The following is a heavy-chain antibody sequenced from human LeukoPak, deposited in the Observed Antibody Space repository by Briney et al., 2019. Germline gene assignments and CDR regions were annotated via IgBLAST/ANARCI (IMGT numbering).Heavy chain of an antibody. D-gene: IGHD3-9*01. J-gene: IGHJ6*02. CDR1: GYTFTGYY. Sequence: SVKVSCKASGYTFTGYYMHWVRQAPGQGLEWMGWINPNSGGTNYAQKFQGRVTMTRDTSISTAYMELSRLRSDDTAVYYCARDPKRLYDILTGYRPDRSYGMDVWGQGTTVTVSS. V-gene: IGHV1-2*02. CDR3: ARDPKRLYDILTGYRPDRSYGMDV. CDR2: INPNSGGT.